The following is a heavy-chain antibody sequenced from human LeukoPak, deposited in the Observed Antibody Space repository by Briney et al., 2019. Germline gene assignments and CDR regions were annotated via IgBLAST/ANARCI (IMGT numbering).Heavy chain of an antibody. CDR3: ARGPIINYYMDV. CDR2: IIPIFGTA. Sequence: SVKVSCKASGGTFSSYAISWVRQAPGQGLEWMGGIIPIFGTANYAQKFQGRVTITTDESTSTAYMELSSLRSEDTAVYYCARGPIINYYMDVWGKGSTVTVSS. CDR1: GGTFSSYA. J-gene: IGHJ6*03. V-gene: IGHV1-69*05.